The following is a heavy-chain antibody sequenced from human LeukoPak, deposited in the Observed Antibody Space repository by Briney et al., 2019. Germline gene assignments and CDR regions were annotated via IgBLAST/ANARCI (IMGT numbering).Heavy chain of an antibody. CDR2: ISTSGESA. D-gene: IGHD3-22*01. V-gene: IGHV3-23*01. CDR3: AKDRGSGYHYFDY. J-gene: IGHJ4*02. CDR1: GFTFGSYA. Sequence: GGSLRLSCPVSGFTFGSYAMSWVRQAPGRGLEWVSVISTSGESAYYADSVKRRFTISRDNSKNTLYLQMNSMRAEDKAVYYCAKDRGSGYHYFDYWGQGTLVTVSS.